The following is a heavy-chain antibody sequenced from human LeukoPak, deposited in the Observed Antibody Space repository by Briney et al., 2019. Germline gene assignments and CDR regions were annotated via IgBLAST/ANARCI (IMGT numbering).Heavy chain of an antibody. V-gene: IGHV1-24*01. CDR1: GYTLTELS. Sequence: ASVKVSCKVSGYTLTELSMHWVRQAPGKGLEWMGGFDPEDGETIYAQKFQGRVTMTEDTSTDTAYMELSSLRSEDTAVYYCARWKGDGDYPNWFDPWGQGTLVTVSS. CDR3: ARWKGDGDYPNWFDP. CDR2: FDPEDGET. D-gene: IGHD4-17*01. J-gene: IGHJ5*02.